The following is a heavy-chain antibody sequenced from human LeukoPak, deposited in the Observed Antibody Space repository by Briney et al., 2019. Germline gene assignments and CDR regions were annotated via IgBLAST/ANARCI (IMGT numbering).Heavy chain of an antibody. CDR1: GFTFSSYA. CDR3: ARARPGWYTNSDYFDY. V-gene: IGHV3-30-3*01. Sequence: GRSLRLSCAASGFTFSSYAMHWVRQAPGKGLEWVAVISYDGSNKYYADSVKGRFTISRDNSKNTLYPQMNSLRAEDTAVYYCARARPGWYTNSDYFDYWGQGTLVTVSS. J-gene: IGHJ4*02. D-gene: IGHD6-19*01. CDR2: ISYDGSNK.